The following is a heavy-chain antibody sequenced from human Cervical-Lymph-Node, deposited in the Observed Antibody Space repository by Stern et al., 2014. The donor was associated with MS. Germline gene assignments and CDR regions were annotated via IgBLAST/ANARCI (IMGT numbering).Heavy chain of an antibody. D-gene: IGHD3-10*02. Sequence: QVQLQESGPGLVKPSQTLSLTCTVSGGSISSGSYYWSWIRQPAGKGLEWIGRIYTSGSTNYNPSLKSRVTISVDTSKTQFSLKRSSVTAADTAVYYCARASMFLDWYFDLWGRGTLVTVSS. CDR1: GGSISSGSYY. V-gene: IGHV4-61*02. CDR2: IYTSGST. J-gene: IGHJ2*01. CDR3: ARASMFLDWYFDL.